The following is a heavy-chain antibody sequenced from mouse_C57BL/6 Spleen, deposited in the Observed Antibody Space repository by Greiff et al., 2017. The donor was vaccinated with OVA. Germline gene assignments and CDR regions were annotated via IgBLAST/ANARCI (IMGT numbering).Heavy chain of an antibody. CDR1: GYTFTDYY. J-gene: IGHJ3*01. Sequence: EVQLQQSGPELVKPGASVKISCKASGYTFTDYYMNWVKQSHGKSLEWIGDINPYNGGTSYNQKFKGKATLTVDKSSSTAYMEHRSLTSEDSAVYYCARKVPRRPGFAYWGQGTLVTVSA. V-gene: IGHV1-26*01. CDR3: ARKVPRRPGFAY. CDR2: INPYNGGT. D-gene: IGHD1-3*01.